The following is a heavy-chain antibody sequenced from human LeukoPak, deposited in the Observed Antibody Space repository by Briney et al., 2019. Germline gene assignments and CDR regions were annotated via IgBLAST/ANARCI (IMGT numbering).Heavy chain of an antibody. Sequence: PSETLSLTXTISDGSISSGSYYWSWIRQPAGKGLEWIGRIYTSGSTNYNPSLKSRATISVDTSENQFSLKLSPVTAADTAVYYCARDRAVGGFNYWGQGTLVTVSS. CDR3: ARDRAVGGFNY. CDR1: DGSISSGSYY. D-gene: IGHD2-15*01. V-gene: IGHV4-61*02. J-gene: IGHJ4*02. CDR2: IYTSGST.